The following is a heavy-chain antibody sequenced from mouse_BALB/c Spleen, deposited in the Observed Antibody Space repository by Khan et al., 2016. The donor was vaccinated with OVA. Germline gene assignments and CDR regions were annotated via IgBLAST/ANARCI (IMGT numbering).Heavy chain of an antibody. J-gene: IGHJ2*01. V-gene: IGHV14-3*02. CDR2: IEPQNGNT. Sequence: VQLQQSGAELVKSGATVKLSCTASGLNIKDNYMQWLKQWLEEGLEWSGRIEPQNGNTKYDPKFKGKDTITADTSYNTAYLQLSSMTAEDTAVSYCSGISPKWGQGTPLTVSS. CDR3: SGISPK. CDR1: GLNIKDNY.